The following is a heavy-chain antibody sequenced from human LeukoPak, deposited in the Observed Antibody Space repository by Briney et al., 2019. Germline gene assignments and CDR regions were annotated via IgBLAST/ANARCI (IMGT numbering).Heavy chain of an antibody. J-gene: IGHJ6*02. CDR1: GFTFSSYD. Sequence: GGSLRLSFAASGFTFSSYDMHWVRQATGKGLEWVSAIGTAGDTYYPGSVKGRFTISRENARNSLYLQMNSPRAGDTAVYYCARAMSHGMDVWGQGTTVTVSS. CDR3: ARAMSHGMDV. V-gene: IGHV3-13*01. D-gene: IGHD3-10*02. CDR2: IGTAGDT.